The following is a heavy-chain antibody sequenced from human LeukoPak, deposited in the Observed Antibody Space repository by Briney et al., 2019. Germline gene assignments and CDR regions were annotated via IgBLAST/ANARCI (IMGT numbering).Heavy chain of an antibody. D-gene: IGHD6-19*01. CDR2: ISSSSSYI. CDR3: ARFSYSSGWYGLYGMDV. J-gene: IGHJ6*02. CDR1: GFTFSSYS. V-gene: IGHV3-21*01. Sequence: GRSPRLSCAASGFTFSSYSMNWVRQAPGKGLEWVSSISSSSSYIYYADSVKGRFTISRDNAKNSLYLQMNSLRAEDTAVYYCARFSYSSGWYGLYGMDVWGQGTTVTVSS.